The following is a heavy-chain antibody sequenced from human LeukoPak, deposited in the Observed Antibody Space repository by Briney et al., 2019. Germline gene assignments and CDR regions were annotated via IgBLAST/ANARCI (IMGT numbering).Heavy chain of an antibody. V-gene: IGHV4-34*01. CDR1: GGSFSGYY. Sequence: PSETLSLTCAVYGGSFSGYYWSWIRQPPGKGLEWIGEINHSGSTNYNPSLKSRVTISVDTSKNQFSLKLSSVTAADTAVYYCARGGMGNSHNWFDPWGQGTLVTVSS. J-gene: IGHJ5*02. D-gene: IGHD5-18*01. CDR3: ARGGMGNSHNWFDP. CDR2: INHSGST.